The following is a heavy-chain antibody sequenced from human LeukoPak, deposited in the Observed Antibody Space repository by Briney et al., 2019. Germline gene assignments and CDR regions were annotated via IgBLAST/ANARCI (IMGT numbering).Heavy chain of an antibody. CDR1: GFTFDDYA. V-gene: IGHV3-9*01. J-gene: IGHJ3*02. CDR3: AKDWAVAGDDAFDI. Sequence: GGSLRLPCAASGFTFDDYAMLWVRQASGKGLEGVLGISWNSGSIGYADSVKGRFTISRDNAKNSLYLQMNSLRAEDTALYYCAKDWAVAGDDAFDIWGQGTMVTVSS. CDR2: ISWNSGSI. D-gene: IGHD6-19*01.